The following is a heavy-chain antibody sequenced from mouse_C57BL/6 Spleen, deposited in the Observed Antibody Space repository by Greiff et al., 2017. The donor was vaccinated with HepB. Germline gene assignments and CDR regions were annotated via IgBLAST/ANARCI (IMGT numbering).Heavy chain of an antibody. V-gene: IGHV3-6*01. CDR3: ARGDYPYYFDY. D-gene: IGHD2-4*01. J-gene: IGHJ2*01. CDR2: ISYDGSN. Sequence: DVQLQESGPGLVKPSQSLSLTCSVTGYSITSGYYWNWIRQFPGNKLEWMGYISYDGSNNYNPSLKNRISITRDTSKNQFFLKLNSVTTEDTATYYCARGDYPYYFDYWGQGTTLTVSS. CDR1: GYSITSGYY.